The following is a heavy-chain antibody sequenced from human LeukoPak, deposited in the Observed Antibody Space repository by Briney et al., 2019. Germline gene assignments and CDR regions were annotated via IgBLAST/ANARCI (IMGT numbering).Heavy chain of an antibody. CDR1: GFTFSSFA. J-gene: IGHJ3*01. CDR2: ISGSGGST. CDR3: AKDRSCSGSSCNVGS. D-gene: IGHD2-2*01. V-gene: IGHV3-23*01. Sequence: GGSLRLSCAASGFTFSSFAMSCVRQAPGKGLEWVSAISGSGGSTYYADSVKGRFTISRDNSKNTLFLQMNSLRAEDTAVYYCAKDRSCSGSSCNVGSWGQGTMVTVSS.